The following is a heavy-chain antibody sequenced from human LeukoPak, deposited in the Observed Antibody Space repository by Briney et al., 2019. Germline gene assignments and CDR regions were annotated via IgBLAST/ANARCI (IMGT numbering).Heavy chain of an antibody. J-gene: IGHJ4*02. CDR3: AKTYYYDSSGYDLDY. Sequence: GGSLRLSCAASGFTFDDYGMNWVRQAPGKGLEWVSSISSSSSYIYYADSVKGRFTISRDNAKNSLYLQMNSLRAEDTAVYYCAKTYYYDSSGYDLDYWGQGTLVTVSS. CDR1: GFTFDDYG. CDR2: ISSSSSYI. D-gene: IGHD3-22*01. V-gene: IGHV3-21*01.